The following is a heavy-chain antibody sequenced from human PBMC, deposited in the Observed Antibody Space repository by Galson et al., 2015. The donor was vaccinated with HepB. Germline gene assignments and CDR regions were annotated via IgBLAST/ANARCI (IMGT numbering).Heavy chain of an antibody. CDR2: INPIFGTA. CDR1: GGNFRSYD. CDR3: ARGGYRKD. J-gene: IGHJ4*02. D-gene: IGHD5-18*01. Sequence: SVKVSCKASGGNFRSYDTNWVRQAPGQGLEWMGGINPIFGTANYAQKYQGRVTMTADESMSTVYMELRSLRSDDTAVYYCARGGYRKDWGQGTLVTVSS. V-gene: IGHV1-69*13.